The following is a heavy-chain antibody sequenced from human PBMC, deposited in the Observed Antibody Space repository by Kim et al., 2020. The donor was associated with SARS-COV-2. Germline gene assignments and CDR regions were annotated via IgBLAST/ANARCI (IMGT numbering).Heavy chain of an antibody. Sequence: SEKGRFTISRDNYKNTLYLQMNSLRAEDTAVYYCAKDKYYYGFGFDYFDYWGQGTLVTVSS. J-gene: IGHJ4*02. V-gene: IGHV3-30*02. CDR3: AKDKYYYGFGFDYFDY. D-gene: IGHD3-10*01.